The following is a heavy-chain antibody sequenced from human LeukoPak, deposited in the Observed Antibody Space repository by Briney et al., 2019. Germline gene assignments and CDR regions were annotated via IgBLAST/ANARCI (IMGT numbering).Heavy chain of an antibody. CDR2: IWYDGSNK. V-gene: IGHV3-33*01. Sequence: PRGSLRLSCAASGFTFSSYGMHWVRQAPGKGLEWVAVIWYDGSNKYYADSVKGRFTISRDNSKNTLYLQMNSLRAEDTAVYYCARGPYCSGGSCPTSYFQHWGQRTLVTVSS. CDR3: ARGPYCSGGSCPTSYFQH. CDR1: GFTFSSYG. J-gene: IGHJ1*01. D-gene: IGHD2-15*01.